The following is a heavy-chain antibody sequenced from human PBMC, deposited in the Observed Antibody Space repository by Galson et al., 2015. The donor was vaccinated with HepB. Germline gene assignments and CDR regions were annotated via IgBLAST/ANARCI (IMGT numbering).Heavy chain of an antibody. Sequence: SVKVSCKASGYTFTSYAMHWVRQAPGQRLKWMGWINAGNGNTKYSQKFQGRVTITRDTSASTAYMELSSLRSEDTAVYYCARDRGFLEWLLAYYLDYWGQGTLVTVSS. CDR3: ARDRGFLEWLLAYYLDY. J-gene: IGHJ4*02. D-gene: IGHD3-3*01. CDR2: INAGNGNT. V-gene: IGHV1-3*01. CDR1: GYTFTSYA.